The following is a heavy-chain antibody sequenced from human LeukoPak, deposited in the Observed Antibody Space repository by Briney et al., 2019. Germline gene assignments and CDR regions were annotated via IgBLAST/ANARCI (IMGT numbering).Heavy chain of an antibody. J-gene: IGHJ4*02. Sequence: GGSLRLSCAASGFTFSSYAMHWVRQAPGKGLEWVAVISYDGSNKYYADSVKGRFTISRDNSKNTLYLQMNSLRAEDTAVYYCAKRFKSIAAAGDFDYWGQGTLVTVSS. CDR1: GFTFSSYA. CDR3: AKRFKSIAAAGDFDY. CDR2: ISYDGSNK. V-gene: IGHV3-30-3*01. D-gene: IGHD6-13*01.